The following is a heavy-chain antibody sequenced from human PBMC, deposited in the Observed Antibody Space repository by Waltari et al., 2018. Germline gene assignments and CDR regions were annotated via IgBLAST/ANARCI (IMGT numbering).Heavy chain of an antibody. V-gene: IGHV1-8*01. CDR2: MNPNSGNT. Sequence: QVQLVQSGAEVKKPGASVKVSCKASGYHFTSYDINWVRQATGQGLEWMGWMNPNSGNTGYAQKFQGRVTMTRNTSISTAYMELSSLRSEDTAFYYCARVKDGVVIGYFDCWGQGTLVTVSS. CDR3: ARVKDGVVIGYFDC. J-gene: IGHJ4*02. CDR1: GYHFTSYD. D-gene: IGHD3-3*01.